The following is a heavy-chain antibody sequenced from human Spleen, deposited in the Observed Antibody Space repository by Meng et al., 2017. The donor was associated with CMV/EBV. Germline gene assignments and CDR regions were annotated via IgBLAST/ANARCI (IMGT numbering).Heavy chain of an antibody. J-gene: IGHJ4*02. Sequence: GESLKISCAASGFTFSDYGMNWVRQAPGKGLEWISSISSSGRTIYYADSVKGRFTISRDNAKNSLFLQMNSLRAEDTAVYYCARQWDYGYNSLDYWGQGTLVTVSS. D-gene: IGHD3-16*01. CDR3: ARQWDYGYNSLDY. CDR2: ISSSGRTI. CDR1: GFTFSDYG. V-gene: IGHV3-48*03.